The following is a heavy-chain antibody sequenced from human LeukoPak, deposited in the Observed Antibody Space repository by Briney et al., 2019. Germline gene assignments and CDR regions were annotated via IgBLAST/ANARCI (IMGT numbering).Heavy chain of an antibody. CDR2: ISPSSSDI. V-gene: IGHV3-21*01. CDR3: ARAGYSSSLFDYYFYMDV. J-gene: IGHJ6*03. CDR1: GFTFSTYT. Sequence: GGSLRLSCAASGFTFSTYTMIWVRQAPGKGLEWVSSISPSSSDIYYGDSVKGRFTISRDNAKNSVFLQMNSLRAADTAVYYCARAGYSSSLFDYYFYMDVWGKGTTVIVSS. D-gene: IGHD6-13*01.